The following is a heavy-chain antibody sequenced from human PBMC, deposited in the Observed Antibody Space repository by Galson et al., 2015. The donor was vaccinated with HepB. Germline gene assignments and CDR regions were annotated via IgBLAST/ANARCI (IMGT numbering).Heavy chain of an antibody. CDR2: ISSSSSYI. V-gene: IGHV3-21*04. D-gene: IGHD3-22*01. CDR1: GFTFSSYS. CDR3: ANPFSTPYYYDSSGYSPPVY. J-gene: IGHJ4*02. Sequence: SLRLSCAASGFTFSSYSMNWVRQAPGKGLEWVSSISSSSSYIYYADSVKGGFTISRDNAKNSLYLQMNSLRAEDTAVYYCANPFSTPYYYDSSGYSPPVYWGQGTLVTVSS.